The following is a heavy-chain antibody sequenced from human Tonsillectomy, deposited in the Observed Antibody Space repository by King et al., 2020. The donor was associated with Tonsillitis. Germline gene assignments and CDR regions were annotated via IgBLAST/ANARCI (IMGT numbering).Heavy chain of an antibody. V-gene: IGHV5-51*01. Sequence: QLVQSGAEVKKPGESLKISCEGSGFSFMNYWIAWVRQMPGKGLEWMEIIHPGDSDTRYSPSFQGQVTISADKSITTAYLQWSSLKASDTAIYYCASSVTATSYYGMDVWGQGTTVTVSS. J-gene: IGHJ6*02. D-gene: IGHD2-21*02. CDR2: IHPGDSDT. CDR1: GFSFMNYW. CDR3: ASSVTATSYYGMDV.